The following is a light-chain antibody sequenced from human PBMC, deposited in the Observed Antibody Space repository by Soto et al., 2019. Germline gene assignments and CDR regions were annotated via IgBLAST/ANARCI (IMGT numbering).Light chain of an antibody. CDR3: QHYSSSPPAIT. Sequence: EIVMPQSPATLSVSPGARATLSCRARPSVSSSYLAWYQQKPGQAPRLLIFGASIRAAGIPARFSGGGSGTDFTLTIRRLEPEDFAVYYCQHYSSSPPAITVGKGIRLEIK. CDR2: GAS. J-gene: IGKJ5*01. V-gene: IGKV3-20*01. CDR1: PSVSSSY.